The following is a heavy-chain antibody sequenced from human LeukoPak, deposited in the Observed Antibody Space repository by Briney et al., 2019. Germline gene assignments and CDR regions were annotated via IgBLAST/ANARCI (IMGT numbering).Heavy chain of an antibody. V-gene: IGHV1-2*02. Sequence: ASVKVSCKSSGYTFTSYGIIWVRQAPGQGLEWMGWINPNNGGTNYAQKFQGRVTMTRDTSISTAYMELSRLRSDDTAVYYCARGYALYSGRYIDFDYWGQGTLVTVSS. J-gene: IGHJ4*02. CDR2: INPNNGGT. CDR1: GYTFTSYG. D-gene: IGHD1-26*01. CDR3: ARGYALYSGRYIDFDY.